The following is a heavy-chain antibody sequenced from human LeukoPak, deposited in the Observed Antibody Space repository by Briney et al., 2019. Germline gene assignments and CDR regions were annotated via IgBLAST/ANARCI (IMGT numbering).Heavy chain of an antibody. CDR3: ARAAAAAGGQYFDY. Sequence: SETLSLTCTVSGGSISTYYWSWIRQPAGKGLEWIGRIYTNENTNYNPSLRRRVTMSVDTSKNQFSLKLSSVTAADTPVYYCARAAAAAGGQYFDYWGQGTLVAVSS. CDR2: IYTNENT. V-gene: IGHV4-4*07. CDR1: GGSISTYY. J-gene: IGHJ4*02. D-gene: IGHD6-13*01.